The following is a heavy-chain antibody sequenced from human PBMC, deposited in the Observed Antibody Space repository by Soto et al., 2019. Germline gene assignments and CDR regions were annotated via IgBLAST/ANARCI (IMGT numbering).Heavy chain of an antibody. CDR3: ARELTTVTTDDAFDI. V-gene: IGHV4-31*03. CDR1: GGSISSGGYY. J-gene: IGHJ3*02. D-gene: IGHD4-17*01. Sequence: QVHLQEPGPGLVKPSQTLSLPCTVPGGSISSGGYYGSWIRQHPGKGLEWIGYIYYSGSTYYNPSLKSRVTISVDTSKNQFSLQLSSVTAADTAVYYCARELTTVTTDDAFDIWGQGTMVTVSS. CDR2: IYYSGST.